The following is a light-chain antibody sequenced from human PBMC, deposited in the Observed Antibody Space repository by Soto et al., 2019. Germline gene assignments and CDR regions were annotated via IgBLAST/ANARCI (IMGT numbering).Light chain of an antibody. Sequence: EIVLTQSPATLSLSPGERATLSCRASQSIGIYLAWYRQKPGQAPRLLIYGASNRATGIPARFSGSGSGTDFTLPITSLEPEDFAVYYCQHRSDWPGPWTFGQGTKVEIK. CDR1: QSIGIY. V-gene: IGKV3-11*01. CDR2: GAS. J-gene: IGKJ1*01. CDR3: QHRSDWPGPWT.